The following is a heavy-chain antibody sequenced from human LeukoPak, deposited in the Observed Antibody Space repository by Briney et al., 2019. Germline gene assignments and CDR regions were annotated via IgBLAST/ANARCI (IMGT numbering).Heavy chain of an antibody. V-gene: IGHV3-48*03. CDR3: ARGALHVFDY. CDR2: ISTSGSTT. Sequence: GGSLRLSCVASGFPFSDYEINWVREAPGKGLEWVSCISTSGSTTYYADSVKGRFTISRDNAKNSLFLQMNTLTDEDTAVYYCARGALHVFDYWGQGTPVTVSS. D-gene: IGHD3-10*02. CDR1: GFPFSDYE. J-gene: IGHJ4*02.